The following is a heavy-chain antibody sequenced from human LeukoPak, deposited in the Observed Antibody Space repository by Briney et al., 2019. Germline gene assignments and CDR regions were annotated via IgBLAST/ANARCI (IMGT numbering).Heavy chain of an antibody. CDR1: GFTFGNYA. D-gene: IGHD3-16*02. V-gene: IGHV3-49*03. J-gene: IGHJ1*01. Sequence: SGGSLRLSCTASGFTFGNYAMSWFRQAPGKGLEWIGSIRSTGDGGTTEYAASEKGRFVISREDSKSIAYLQMDSLESEDTAVYYCARGGYQFEHWGQGTLVTVSS. CDR3: ARGGYQFEH. CDR2: IRSTGDGGTT.